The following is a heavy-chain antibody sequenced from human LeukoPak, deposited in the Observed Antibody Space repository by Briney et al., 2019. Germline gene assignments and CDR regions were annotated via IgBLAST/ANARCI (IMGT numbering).Heavy chain of an antibody. V-gene: IGHV3-21*01. CDR3: ARVHGYVSGAFDY. CDR1: GFTIATSA. Sequence: GGSLRLSCAASGFTIATSAMNWVRQVPGKGLEWVSSINSASSHIYYAASVKGRFTISRDNAKNTLYLQMNSLRAEDTAVYYCARVHGYVSGAFDYWGQGSLVTVSS. J-gene: IGHJ4*02. CDR2: INSASSHI. D-gene: IGHD5-12*01.